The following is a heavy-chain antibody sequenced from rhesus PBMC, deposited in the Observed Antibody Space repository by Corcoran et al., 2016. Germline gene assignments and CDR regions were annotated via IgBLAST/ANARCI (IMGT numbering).Heavy chain of an antibody. V-gene: IGHV2-174*01. CDR1: GFSLTTSGMG. CDR2: IYWDDDK. J-gene: IGHJ4*01. Sequence: QVTLKESGPALVKPTQTLTLTCTFSGFSLTTSGMGVGWIRQPPGKALEWLALIYWDDDKGYSTALKGRLTISKDTSKNQVVLTMTNMDPVDTATYYCARYYEDGYGYYYTRYYFDYWGQGVLVTVSS. CDR3: ARYYEDGYGYYYTRYYFDY. D-gene: IGHD3S6*01.